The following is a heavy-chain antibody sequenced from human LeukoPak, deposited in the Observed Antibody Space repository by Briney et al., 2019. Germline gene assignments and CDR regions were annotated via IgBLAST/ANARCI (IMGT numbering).Heavy chain of an antibody. J-gene: IGHJ6*03. CDR2: IYYSGST. CDR1: GGSISSSSYY. V-gene: IGHV4-39*07. Sequence: NPSETLSLTCTVSGGSISSSSYYWGWIRQPPGKGLEWIGSIYYSGSTYYNPSLKSRVTISVDTSKNQFSLKLSSVTAADTAVYYCARVPHYHYYNMDVWGKGTTVTVSS. CDR3: ARVPHYHYYNMDV.